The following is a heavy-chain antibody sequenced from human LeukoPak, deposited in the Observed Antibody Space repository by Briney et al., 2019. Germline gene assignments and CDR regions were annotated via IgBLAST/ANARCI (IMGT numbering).Heavy chain of an antibody. CDR1: GFTFSSYW. CDR3: ARERGNDYGDYPGT. V-gene: IGHV3-7*01. D-gene: IGHD4-17*01. J-gene: IGHJ4*02. CDR2: IKQDGSEK. Sequence: PGGSLRLSCAASGFTFSSYWMSWVRQTPGKGLEWVANIKQDGSEKYYVDSVKGRFTISRDNAKNSLYLQMNSLRAEDTAVYYCARERGNDYGDYPGTGGQGTLVTVSS.